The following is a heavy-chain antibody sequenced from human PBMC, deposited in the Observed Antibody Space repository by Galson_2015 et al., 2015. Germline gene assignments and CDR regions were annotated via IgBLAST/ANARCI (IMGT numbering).Heavy chain of an antibody. CDR1: EYTFTNYY. CDR2: INPNSGDT. CDR3: ARDCSSNRSARVCYYYYMDV. J-gene: IGHJ6*03. V-gene: IGHV1-2*06. D-gene: IGHD2-2*01. Sequence: SVKVSCKAAEYTFTNYYMHWVRQAPGHGLQWMGRINPNSGDTNYAQNFQGRVTMTRDTSINTAFMELSRLTSDDTALYYCARDCSSNRSARVCYYYYMDVWGKGTTVTVSS.